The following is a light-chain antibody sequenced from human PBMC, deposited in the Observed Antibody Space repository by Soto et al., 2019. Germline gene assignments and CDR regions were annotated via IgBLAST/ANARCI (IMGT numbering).Light chain of an antibody. V-gene: IGKV1-5*03. CDR2: KAS. CDR3: QQYNSYWT. CDR1: QSISSW. J-gene: IGKJ1*01. Sequence: DIQMTQSPSTLSASVGDRVTIICRASQSISSWLAWYQQKPGKAPKLLIYKASSLESGVPSRFSGSGSGTEFTLTISSLQPDDFATYYCQQYNSYWTFGQGTKVELK.